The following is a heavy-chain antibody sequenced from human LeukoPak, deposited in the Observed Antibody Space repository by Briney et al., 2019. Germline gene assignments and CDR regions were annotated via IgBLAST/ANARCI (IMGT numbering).Heavy chain of an antibody. J-gene: IGHJ4*02. D-gene: IGHD1-1*01. Sequence: KSSETLSLTCTVSGGPITGYYWTWIRQPPGNGLEWIGYIHHTGSTNYNPSLRSRVTISVDTSQNQLSLKLTSVTAADTAVYYCARGERLGPDYWGQGTLVTVSS. CDR1: GGPITGYY. V-gene: IGHV4-59*01. CDR3: ARGERLGPDY. CDR2: IHHTGST.